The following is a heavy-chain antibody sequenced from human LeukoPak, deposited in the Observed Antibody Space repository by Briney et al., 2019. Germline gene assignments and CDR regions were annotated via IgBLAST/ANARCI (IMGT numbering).Heavy chain of an antibody. J-gene: IGHJ4*02. Sequence: GGSLRLSCAASGFIFTSHSMNWVRQAPGKGLEWVSFIDSSSSSIHYVDSVRGRSTISRDNAKNLLYLQMNSLRAEDTAEYFCARGNGPGSFIIDYWGQGTLVAASS. V-gene: IGHV3-48*01. CDR1: GFIFTSHS. CDR3: ARGNGPGSFIIDY. D-gene: IGHD3-10*01. CDR2: IDSSSSSI.